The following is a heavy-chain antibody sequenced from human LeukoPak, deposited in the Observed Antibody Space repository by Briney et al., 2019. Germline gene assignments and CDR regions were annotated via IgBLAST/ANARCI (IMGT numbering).Heavy chain of an antibody. V-gene: IGHV3-30*02. Sequence: PGGSLRLSCAASGFTFNSYGMDWVRQAPGKGLEWVAFIRYDGSNKYYADSVKGRFTISRDNSKNTLYLQMNSLRAEDTAVYYCAKVTVVVVAATPSDYWGQGTLVTVSS. CDR1: GFTFNSYG. J-gene: IGHJ4*02. CDR2: IRYDGSNK. CDR3: AKVTVVVVAATPSDY. D-gene: IGHD2-15*01.